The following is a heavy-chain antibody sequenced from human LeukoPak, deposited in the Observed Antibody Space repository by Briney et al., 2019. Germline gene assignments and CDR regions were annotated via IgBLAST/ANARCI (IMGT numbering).Heavy chain of an antibody. J-gene: IGHJ4*02. V-gene: IGHV4-61*02. CDR2: IYTSGST. CDR3: ARMSSGYDFDY. Sequence: SQTLSLTCIVSGGSISSGDYYWSWIRQPPGKGLEWIGRIYTSGSTNYNPSLKSRVTMSVDTSKNQFSLKLSSVTAADTAVYYCARMSSGYDFDYWGQGTLVTVSS. D-gene: IGHD5-12*01. CDR1: GGSISSGDYY.